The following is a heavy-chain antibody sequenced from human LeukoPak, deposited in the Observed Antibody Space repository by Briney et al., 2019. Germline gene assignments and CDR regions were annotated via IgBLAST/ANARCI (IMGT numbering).Heavy chain of an antibody. D-gene: IGHD4-11*01. J-gene: IGHJ5*02. Sequence: SQTLSLTCPVSGGSISSGSYYWSWIRRPAGKGLELIGRIYTRGSTNYNPSRKSRVTISVDTSKNHFSLKLSSVTAAATAVYYCARDRVDDYTRFAPWGQGTLVTVSS. CDR1: GGSISSGSYY. V-gene: IGHV4-61*02. CDR2: IYTRGST. CDR3: ARDRVDDYTRFAP.